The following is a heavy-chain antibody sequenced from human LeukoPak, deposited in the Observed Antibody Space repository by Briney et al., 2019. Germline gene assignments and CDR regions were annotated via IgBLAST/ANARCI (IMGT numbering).Heavy chain of an antibody. CDR3: ARLYLPYTSAWYGSAFDI. D-gene: IGHD6-13*01. Sequence: GESLKISCKGSGYSFTSYWIGWVRQMPRKGLEWMGIHYPGDSDTRYSPSFQGQVTISADRSITTAYLQWSSLKASDTAMYYCARLYLPYTSAWYGSAFDIWGQGTMVTVSS. V-gene: IGHV5-51*01. J-gene: IGHJ3*02. CDR2: HYPGDSDT. CDR1: GYSFTSYW.